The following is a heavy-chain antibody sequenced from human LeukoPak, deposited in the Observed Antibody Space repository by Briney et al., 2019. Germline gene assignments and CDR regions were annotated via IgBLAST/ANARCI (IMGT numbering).Heavy chain of an antibody. J-gene: IGHJ5*02. V-gene: IGHV4-61*01. CDR3: ARVWFGEFNWFDP. D-gene: IGHD3-10*01. CDR1: GGSISSGSYY. Sequence: PSETLSPTCTVSGGSISSGSYYWSWIRQPPGKGLEWIGYIYYSGSTNYNPSLKSRVTISVDTSKNQFSLKLSSVTAADTAVYYCARVWFGEFNWFDPWGQGTLVTVSS. CDR2: IYYSGST.